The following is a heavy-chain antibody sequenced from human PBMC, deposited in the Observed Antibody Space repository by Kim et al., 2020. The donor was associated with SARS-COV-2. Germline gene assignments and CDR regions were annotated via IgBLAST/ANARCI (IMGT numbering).Heavy chain of an antibody. Sequence: SETLSLTCTVSGGSISSYSWSWIRQPPGKGLEWIGYTYYRGSTNYNPSLKSRVTISVDTSKNQFSLRLSSVTAADTAMYFCARDRIGYCSGTSCSLHFDYWGQGTLVTVSA. CDR3: ARDRIGYCSGTSCSLHFDY. CDR1: GGSISSYS. J-gene: IGHJ4*02. V-gene: IGHV4-59*01. CDR2: TYYRGST. D-gene: IGHD2-2*01.